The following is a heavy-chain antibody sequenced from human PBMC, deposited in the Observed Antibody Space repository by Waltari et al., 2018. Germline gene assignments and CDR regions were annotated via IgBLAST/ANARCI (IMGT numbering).Heavy chain of an antibody. J-gene: IGHJ3*02. Sequence: QVQLQESGPGLVKPSETLSLTCTVSGGSISSYYWSWIRQPPGKGLEWIGYIYYSGSTNYNPSLKSRGTISVDTSKNQFSLKLSSVTAADTAVYYCASLPYYDSSGYLDSDAFDIWGQGTMVTVSS. CDR1: GGSISSYY. CDR3: ASLPYYDSSGYLDSDAFDI. V-gene: IGHV4-59*01. D-gene: IGHD3-22*01. CDR2: IYYSGST.